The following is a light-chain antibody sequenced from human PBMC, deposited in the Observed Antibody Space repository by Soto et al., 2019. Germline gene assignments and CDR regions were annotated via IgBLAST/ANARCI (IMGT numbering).Light chain of an antibody. CDR1: TGAVTSGHY. V-gene: IGLV7-46*01. Sequence: QAVVTQEPSLTVSPGGTVTLTCGSSTGAVTSGHYPYWFQQKPGQAPRTLIYDTSNKHSWTPARFSGSLLGGKAALTLSGAQPEDEAEYYCLLSSRGARPVVFGGGTKLTVL. J-gene: IGLJ2*01. CDR3: LLSSRGARPVV. CDR2: DTS.